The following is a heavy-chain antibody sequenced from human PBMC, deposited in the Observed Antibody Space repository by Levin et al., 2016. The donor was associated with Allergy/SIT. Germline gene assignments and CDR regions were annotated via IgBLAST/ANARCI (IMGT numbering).Heavy chain of an antibody. CDR2: ISGSGSST. J-gene: IGHJ4*02. V-gene: IGHV3-23*01. Sequence: GESLKISCAASGFTFSSYGMSWVRQAPGKGLEWVSAISGSGSSTDYADSVKGRFTISRDNAKNTLYLQMNSLRADDTAMYYCARGISAGTAWGQGTLVTVSS. D-gene: IGHD6-13*01. CDR3: ARGISAGTA. CDR1: GFTFSSYG.